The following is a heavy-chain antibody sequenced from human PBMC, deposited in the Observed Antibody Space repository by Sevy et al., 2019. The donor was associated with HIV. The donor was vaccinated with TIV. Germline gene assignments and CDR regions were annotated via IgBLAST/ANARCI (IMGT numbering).Heavy chain of an antibody. CDR2: ISSSSSYI. CDR1: GFTFSSYS. Sequence: GGSLRLSCVASGFTFSSYSMNWVRQAPGKGLEWVSSISSSSSYIYYADSVKGRFTISRDNAKNSLYLQMNSLRAEDTAVYYCARDRSDWIRFLKTCYFDYWGQGTLVTVSS. V-gene: IGHV3-21*01. D-gene: IGHD3-3*01. J-gene: IGHJ4*02. CDR3: ARDRSDWIRFLKTCYFDY.